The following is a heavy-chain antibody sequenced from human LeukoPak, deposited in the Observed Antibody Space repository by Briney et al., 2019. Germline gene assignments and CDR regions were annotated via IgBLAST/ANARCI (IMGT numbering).Heavy chain of an antibody. V-gene: IGHV3-33*01. CDR1: GFTFNNYG. D-gene: IGHD2-2*01. CDR3: TRGVRPPHCSSTSCYAGYGMDV. CDR2: IWYDGSNA. J-gene: IGHJ6*02. Sequence: GGSLRLSCAASGFTFNNYGMHWVRQAPGKGLEGVAVIWYDGSNAYYAGSVKGRFTISRDNSNNTLYLQMNSLRAEDTAVYYCTRGVRPPHCSSTSCYAGYGMDVWGQGTTVTVSS.